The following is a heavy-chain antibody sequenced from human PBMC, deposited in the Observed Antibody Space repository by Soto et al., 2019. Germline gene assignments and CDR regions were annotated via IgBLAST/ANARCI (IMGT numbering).Heavy chain of an antibody. CDR3: ARNMDYYYGPGSGNGHGF. D-gene: IGHD3-10*01. CDR2: INPKFGDT. J-gene: IGHJ6*02. V-gene: IGHV1-2*02. CDR1: GYTFTSYY. Sequence: QVQLVQSGAEVKEPGDSVRVSCEASGYTFTSYYIHWVRQAPGQGLEWMGWINPKFGDTTYAQDLQDRVSMTRDMSISTVYMELSRLTSDDTAKYYCARNMDYYYGPGSGNGHGFWGQGTTVNVFS.